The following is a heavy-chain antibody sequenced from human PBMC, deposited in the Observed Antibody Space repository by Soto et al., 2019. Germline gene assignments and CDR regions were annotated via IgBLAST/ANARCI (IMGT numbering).Heavy chain of an antibody. CDR2: ISSSSTYI. J-gene: IGHJ4*02. Sequence: EVQLVESGGGLVKPGGSLRLSCAASGFTFSSYSRNWVRQAAGKGLQWVSSISSSSTYIYYADSVKGRFTISRDNAKNSLYLQMNSLRAEDTAVYYCARGTNYYDSTVYYGYWGQGTLVTVSS. CDR1: GFTFSSYS. CDR3: ARGTNYYDSTVYYGY. D-gene: IGHD3-22*01. V-gene: IGHV3-21*01.